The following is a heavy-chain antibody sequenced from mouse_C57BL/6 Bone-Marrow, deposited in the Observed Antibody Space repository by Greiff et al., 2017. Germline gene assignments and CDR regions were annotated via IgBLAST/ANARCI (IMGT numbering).Heavy chain of an antibody. J-gene: IGHJ1*03. CDR1: GFTFSSYA. Sequence: EVQLVESGGGLVKPGGSLKLSCAASGFTFSSYAMSWVRQTPEKRLEWVATISDGGSYTYYPDNVKGRFTISRDNAKNNLYLQMSHLKSEDTAMYYCASVYLGSFDVWGTGNTVTVSS. CDR3: ASVYLGSFDV. D-gene: IGHD2-3*01. CDR2: ISDGGSYT. V-gene: IGHV5-4*01.